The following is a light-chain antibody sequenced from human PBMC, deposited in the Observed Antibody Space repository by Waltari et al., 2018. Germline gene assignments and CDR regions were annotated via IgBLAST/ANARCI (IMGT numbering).Light chain of an antibody. Sequence: QSALTQPASVSGSPGQSITISCTGTSSDFGNYNYVSWYQQHPGKAPKLMIYDVSNRPSGVSNRFACSKSGNTASLTISGLQAEDEADYYCSSFRSANSGVFGGGTKLTVL. CDR3: SSFRSANSGV. V-gene: IGLV2-14*03. CDR2: DVS. J-gene: IGLJ2*01. CDR1: SSDFGNYNY.